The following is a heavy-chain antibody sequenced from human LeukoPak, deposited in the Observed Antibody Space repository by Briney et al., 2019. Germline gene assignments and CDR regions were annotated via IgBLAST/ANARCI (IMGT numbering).Heavy chain of an antibody. J-gene: IGHJ3*02. Sequence: GGSLRLSCAASGFSVSNHYMSWLRQAPGKGLEGVAIILSGGDVYSVDSVKGRFTISRDNVKNMVFLQMNRLTGEDTALYYCARVSFYAFDTWGQGTRVTVSS. V-gene: IGHV3-53*01. D-gene: IGHD2/OR15-2a*01. CDR3: ARVSFYAFDT. CDR2: ILSGGDV. CDR1: GFSVSNHY.